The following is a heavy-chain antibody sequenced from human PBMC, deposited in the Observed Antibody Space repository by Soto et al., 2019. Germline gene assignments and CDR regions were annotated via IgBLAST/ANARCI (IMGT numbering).Heavy chain of an antibody. J-gene: IGHJ4*02. CDR2: INHSGST. CDR1: GGSFSGYY. V-gene: IGHV4-34*01. CDR3: ARSHYYGLLGY. D-gene: IGHD3-10*01. Sequence: SETLSLTCAVYGGSFSGYYWSWIRQPPGKGLEWIGEINHSGSTNYNPSLKSRVTISVDTSKNQFSLKLSSVTAADTAVYYCARSHYYGLLGYWGQGTLVTVSS.